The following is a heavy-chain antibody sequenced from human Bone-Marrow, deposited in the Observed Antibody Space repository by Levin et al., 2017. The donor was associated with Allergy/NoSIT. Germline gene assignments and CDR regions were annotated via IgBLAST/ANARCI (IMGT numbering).Heavy chain of an antibody. D-gene: IGHD6-19*01. CDR1: GFTFSNYA. J-gene: IGHJ4*02. Sequence: GGSLRLSCAASGFTFSNYAMTWVRQAPGKGLEWVSALGGVGDMTRYADSVKGRFTISRDNSKNTLFLQMNSLRVEDTAVYFCAKGSCGSFLEQDCWGQGTLVTVSS. CDR2: LGGVGDMT. CDR3: AKGSCGSFLEQDC. V-gene: IGHV3-23*01.